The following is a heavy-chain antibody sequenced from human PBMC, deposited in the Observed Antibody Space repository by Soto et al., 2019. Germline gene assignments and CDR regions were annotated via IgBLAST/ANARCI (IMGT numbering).Heavy chain of an antibody. CDR2: IYATGTT. CDR1: AASISGLY. D-gene: IGHD1-1*01. Sequence: PSETLSLTCTVSAASISGLYWSWIRNSAGKGLEWIGRIYATGTTDSNPSLKSRVMMSVDTSKKQFSLKLRSVTAADTAVYYCVRDGTKTLRDWFDPWGQGISVTVSS. CDR3: VRDGTKTLRDWFDP. J-gene: IGHJ5*02. V-gene: IGHV4-4*07.